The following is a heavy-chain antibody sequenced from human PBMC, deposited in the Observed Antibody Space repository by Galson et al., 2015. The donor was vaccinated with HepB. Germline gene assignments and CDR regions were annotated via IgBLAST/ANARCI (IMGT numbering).Heavy chain of an antibody. V-gene: IGHV3-49*04. CDR1: GFTFGDYV. CDR2: IRTKAYGGTT. J-gene: IGHJ4*02. CDR3: LMAAAATDIDH. Sequence: SLRLSCAASGFTFGDYVMNWVRQAPGKGLEWVGFIRTKAYGGTTEYAASVKGRFTISRDDLENIGYLQMNSLRIEDTAVYYCLMAAAATDIDHWGQGTLVTVSS. D-gene: IGHD6-13*01.